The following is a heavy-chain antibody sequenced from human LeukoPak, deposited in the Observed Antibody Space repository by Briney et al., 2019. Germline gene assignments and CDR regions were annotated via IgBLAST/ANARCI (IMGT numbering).Heavy chain of an antibody. Sequence: VASVKVSCKASGGSFSSYAISWVRQAPGQGLEWMGGIIPIFGTANYAQKFQGRVTITADESTSTAYMELSRLRSEDTAVYYCARDGGGYCSSSRCSWFDPWGQGTLVTVSS. V-gene: IGHV1-69*13. D-gene: IGHD2-2*01. CDR3: ARDGGGYCSSSRCSWFDP. CDR2: IIPIFGTA. J-gene: IGHJ5*02. CDR1: GGSFSSYA.